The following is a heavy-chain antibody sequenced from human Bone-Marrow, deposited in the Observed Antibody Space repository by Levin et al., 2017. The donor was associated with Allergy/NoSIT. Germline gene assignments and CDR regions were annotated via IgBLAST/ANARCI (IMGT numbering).Heavy chain of an antibody. CDR2: ISFDGTNK. Sequence: GGSLRLSCAASGFNFRAYAMHWVRQAPGKGLEWLAIISFDGTNKYSADSVKGRFTVSRDNSKNTLHLEMHGLRTTDTAVYYCARDGALDTEGSSFDYWGRGTQVTVSS. CDR3: ARDGALDTEGSSFDY. V-gene: IGHV3-30*04. CDR1: GFNFRAYA. J-gene: IGHJ4*02. D-gene: IGHD1-1*01.